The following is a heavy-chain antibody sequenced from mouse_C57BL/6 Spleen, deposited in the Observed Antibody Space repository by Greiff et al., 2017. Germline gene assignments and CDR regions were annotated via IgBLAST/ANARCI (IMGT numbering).Heavy chain of an antibody. J-gene: IGHJ3*01. CDR3: AREERGSSYGWFAY. D-gene: IGHD1-1*01. CDR1: GFTFSDYG. V-gene: IGHV5-17*01. Sequence: DVMLVESGGGLVKPGGSLKLSCAASGFTFSDYGMHWVRQAPEKGLEWVAYISSGSSTIYYADTVKGRFTISRDNAKNTLFLQMTSLRSEDTAMYYCAREERGSSYGWFAYWGQGTLVTVSA. CDR2: ISSGSSTI.